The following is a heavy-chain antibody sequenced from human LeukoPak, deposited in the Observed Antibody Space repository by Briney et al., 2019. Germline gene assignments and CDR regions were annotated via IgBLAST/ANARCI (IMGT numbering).Heavy chain of an antibody. CDR1: GFTFSSYW. CDR2: IKEDGSGK. D-gene: IGHD6-13*01. Sequence: GGSLRLSCAASGFTFSSYWMTWVRQAPGKGLEWVANIKEDGSGKYYVDSVKGRFTISRDNAKNSLYLQLNSLRAEDTAVYYCARASRSSCDYWGQGTLVNVSS. V-gene: IGHV3-7*04. CDR3: ARASRSSCDY. J-gene: IGHJ4*02.